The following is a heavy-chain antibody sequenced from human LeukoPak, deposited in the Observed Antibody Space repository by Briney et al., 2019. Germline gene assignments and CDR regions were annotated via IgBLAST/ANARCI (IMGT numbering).Heavy chain of an antibody. CDR3: ARGLYNWNYYYYYYMDV. V-gene: IGHV4-59*01. Sequence: SETLSLTCTVTGCSLSSYYWSWIRQPRWKGLEWMGYIYYSGSTNYNPSLKSRVTISVDTSKNQFSLKLSSVTAADTAVYYCARGLYNWNYYYYYYMDVWGKGTTVTVSS. D-gene: IGHD1-20*01. CDR1: GCSLSSYY. J-gene: IGHJ6*03. CDR2: IYYSGST.